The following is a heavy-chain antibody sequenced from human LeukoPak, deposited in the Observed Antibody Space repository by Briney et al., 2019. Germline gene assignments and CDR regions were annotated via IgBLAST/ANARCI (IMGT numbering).Heavy chain of an antibody. CDR2: IYYSGST. CDR3: ARGDMVRGVIINYYYYGMDV. CDR1: GGSISSYY. V-gene: IGHV4-59*12. J-gene: IGHJ6*04. Sequence: PSETLSLTCTVSGGSISSYYWSWIRQPPGKGLEWIGYIYYSGSTNYNPSLKSRVTISVDTSKNQFPLKLSSVTAADTAVYYCARGDMVRGVIINYYYYGMDVWGKGTTVTVSS. D-gene: IGHD3-10*01.